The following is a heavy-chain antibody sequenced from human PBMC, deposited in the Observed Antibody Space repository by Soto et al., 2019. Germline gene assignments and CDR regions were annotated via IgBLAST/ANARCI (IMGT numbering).Heavy chain of an antibody. J-gene: IGHJ5*02. D-gene: IGHD2-15*01. Sequence: EEQLLESGGGLVQPGGSLRLSCAASGFIFGSYVMAWVRQAPGKGLEWVSLIRESGATAYYSDSVKGRFTVSRNNTKSTVYLKMNSLTGEDTAIYYRAKNLVARSHTWGQGTLVSVSA. CDR1: GFIFGSYV. CDR2: IRESGATA. V-gene: IGHV3-23*01. CDR3: AKNLVARSHT.